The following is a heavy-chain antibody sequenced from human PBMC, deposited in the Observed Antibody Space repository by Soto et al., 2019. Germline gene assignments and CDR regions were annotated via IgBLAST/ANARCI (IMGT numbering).Heavy chain of an antibody. Sequence: QVQLVQSGAEVKKPGSSVKVSCKASGGTFSSYAISWVRQAPGQGLEWMGGIIPIFGTANYAQKFQGRVTITADEAKSTAYMGLSSLGTEDTAVYYCARGLHPGPSRCMDVWGQGTTVTVSS. D-gene: IGHD4-4*01. CDR3: ARGLHPGPSRCMDV. CDR2: IIPIFGTA. V-gene: IGHV1-69*01. J-gene: IGHJ6*02. CDR1: GGTFSSYA.